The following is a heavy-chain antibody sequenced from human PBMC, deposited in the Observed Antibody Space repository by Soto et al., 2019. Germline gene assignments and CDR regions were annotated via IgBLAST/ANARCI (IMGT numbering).Heavy chain of an antibody. Sequence: TLSLTCAVYGGSFSGYYWSWIRQPPGKGLEWIGEINHSGSTNYNPSLKSRVTISVDTSKNQFSLRLSSVTAADTAVYYCARGAEYYYDSSGYYTPFDYWGQGTLVTVSS. J-gene: IGHJ4*02. CDR3: ARGAEYYYDSSGYYTPFDY. D-gene: IGHD3-22*01. CDR2: INHSGST. CDR1: GGSFSGYY. V-gene: IGHV4-34*01.